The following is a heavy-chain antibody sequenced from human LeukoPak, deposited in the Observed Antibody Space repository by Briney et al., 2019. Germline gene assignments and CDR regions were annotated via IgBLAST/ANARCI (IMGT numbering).Heavy chain of an antibody. Sequence: GGSLRLSCAASGFTFSSYWMHWVRQAPGKGLVWVSRLNSDGSNTNYADSVKGRFTISRDNAKNTLYLQMNSLRDEDTAVYYCARSTYYDILTVDYWGQGTLVTVSS. V-gene: IGHV3-74*01. CDR1: GFTFSSYW. CDR2: LNSDGSNT. CDR3: ARSTYYDILTVDY. J-gene: IGHJ4*02. D-gene: IGHD3-9*01.